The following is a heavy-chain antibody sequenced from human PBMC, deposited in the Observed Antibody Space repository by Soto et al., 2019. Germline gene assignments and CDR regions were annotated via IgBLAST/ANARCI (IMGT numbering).Heavy chain of an antibody. V-gene: IGHV5-51*01. J-gene: IGHJ4*02. CDR2: IYPGDSDT. CDR1: GYTFTTYW. CDR3: ARPILPATRRSFEF. D-gene: IGHD3-3*02. Sequence: GESLKISCTGSGYTFTTYWIAWVRQMPGKGLEWMGIIYPGDSDTTYSPSFQGQVTISVDKSISTAYLQWSSLKASDTAMYYCARPILPATRRSFEFWGQGTLVTVSS.